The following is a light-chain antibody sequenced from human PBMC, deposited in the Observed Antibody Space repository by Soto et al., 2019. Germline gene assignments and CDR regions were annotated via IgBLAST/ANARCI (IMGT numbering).Light chain of an antibody. V-gene: IGKV1-5*01. CDR1: QNIRSL. CDR3: QQYQTYAT. J-gene: IGKJ5*01. CDR2: DAS. Sequence: DIQMTQSPSTLSASVGDRVTITCRASQNIRSLLAWYQQKPGKAPKVLIYDASSLGSGVPSRFSGSGSGTEFTLTISSLQPDDFATYFRQQYQTYATFGQGTRLEIK.